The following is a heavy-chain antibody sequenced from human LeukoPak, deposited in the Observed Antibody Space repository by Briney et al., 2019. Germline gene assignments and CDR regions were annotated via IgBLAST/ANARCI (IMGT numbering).Heavy chain of an antibody. V-gene: IGHV3-7*01. CDR3: ARARDYGDFDY. D-gene: IGHD4-17*01. J-gene: IGHJ4*02. Sequence: GGSLRPSCAASGFTFSSYWMSWVRQAPGKGLEWVANIKQDGSEKYYVDSVKGRFTISRDNAKNSLYLQMNSLRAEDTAVYYCARARDYGDFDYWGQGTLVTVSS. CDR2: IKQDGSEK. CDR1: GFTFSSYW.